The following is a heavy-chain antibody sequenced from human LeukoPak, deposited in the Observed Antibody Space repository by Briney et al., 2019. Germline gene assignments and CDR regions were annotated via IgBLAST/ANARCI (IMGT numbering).Heavy chain of an antibody. CDR3: ARVIYDSSGRDLYYFDY. V-gene: IGHV4-59*01. CDR2: IYYSGST. D-gene: IGHD3-22*01. CDR1: GGSISSYY. J-gene: IGHJ4*02. Sequence: NPSETLSLTCTVSGGSISSYYWSWIRQPPGKGLEWMRYIYYSGSTNYNPSLKSRVTISVDTSKNQFSLKLSSVTAADTAVYYCARVIYDSSGRDLYYFDYWGQGTLVTVSS.